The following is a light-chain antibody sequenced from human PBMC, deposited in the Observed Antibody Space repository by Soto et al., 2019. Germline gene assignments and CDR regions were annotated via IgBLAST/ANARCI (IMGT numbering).Light chain of an antibody. CDR1: QIVSSNY. J-gene: IGKJ5*01. Sequence: EIVLTRAPATLSLSPGERSPLSCMGIQIVSSNYLAWYQQKPGQAPRLLIYRASSRATGIPDRFRGSGSGTDFTLTISRLETEDFAVYYCQQYGNSPPETFGQGTRLDIK. V-gene: IGKV3-20*01. CDR2: RAS. CDR3: QQYGNSPPET.